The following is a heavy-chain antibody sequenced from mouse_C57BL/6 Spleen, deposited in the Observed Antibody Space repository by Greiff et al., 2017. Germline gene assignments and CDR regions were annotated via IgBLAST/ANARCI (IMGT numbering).Heavy chain of an antibody. CDR3: ARGIITTVVGTPGY. CDR1: GYTFTSYW. D-gene: IGHD1-1*01. J-gene: IGHJ2*01. V-gene: IGHV1-52*01. CDR2: IDPSDSET. Sequence: QVQLQQPGAELVRPGSSVKLSCKASGYTFTSYWMHWVKQRPIQGLEWIGNIDPSDSETHYNQKFKDKATLTVDKSSSTAYMQFSSLTSEDSAVYYCARGIITTVVGTPGYWGKGTTLTVSS.